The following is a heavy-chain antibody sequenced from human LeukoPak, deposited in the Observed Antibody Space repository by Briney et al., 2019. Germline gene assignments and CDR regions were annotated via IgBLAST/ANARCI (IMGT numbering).Heavy chain of an antibody. Sequence: SGTLSLTCAVSGGSISSSNWWSWVRQPPGKGLEWIGEIYHSGSTNYNPSLQSRVTISLDKSKKQFSLKLSSVTAADTAVYYCARGRKYTSGYRVTELGSGYSDYWGQGTLVTVSS. CDR3: ARGRKYTSGYRVTELGSGYSDY. CDR1: GGSISSSNW. D-gene: IGHD5-18*01. J-gene: IGHJ4*02. V-gene: IGHV4-4*02. CDR2: IYHSGST.